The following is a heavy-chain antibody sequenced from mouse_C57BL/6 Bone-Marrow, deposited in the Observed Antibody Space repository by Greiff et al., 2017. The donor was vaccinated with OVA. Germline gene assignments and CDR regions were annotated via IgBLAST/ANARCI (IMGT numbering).Heavy chain of an antibody. CDR3: ARTGPYAMYY. Sequence: QVQLQQPGAELVMPGASVKLSCKASGYTFTSYWMHWVKQRPGQGLEWIGEIDPSDSYTNYNQKFKGKSTLTVDKSSRTAYMQLSSLTSEDSAVYYCARTGPYAMYYWGQGTSVTVSS. J-gene: IGHJ4*01. D-gene: IGHD4-1*01. CDR2: IDPSDSYT. V-gene: IGHV1-69*01. CDR1: GYTFTSYW.